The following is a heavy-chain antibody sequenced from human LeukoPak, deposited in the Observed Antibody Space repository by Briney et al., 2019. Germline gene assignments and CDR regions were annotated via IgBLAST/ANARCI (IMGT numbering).Heavy chain of an antibody. CDR2: IYYSGST. CDR1: GGSISSSSYY. CDR3: ARDAGIPYCGGDCYPDY. J-gene: IGHJ4*02. V-gene: IGHV4-39*02. D-gene: IGHD2-21*01. Sequence: SETLSLTCTVSGGSISSSSYYWGWIRQPPGKGLEWIGSIYYSGSTYYNPSLKSRVTISVDTSKNQFSLKLSSVTAADTAVYYCARDAGIPYCGGDCYPDYWGQGTLVTVSS.